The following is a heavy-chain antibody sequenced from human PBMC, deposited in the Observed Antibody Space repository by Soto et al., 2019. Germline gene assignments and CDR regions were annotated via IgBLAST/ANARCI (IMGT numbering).Heavy chain of an antibody. CDR2: INPNSGGT. CDR3: ARDGRGNHESYYDFCSGLYS. V-gene: IGHV1-2*02. D-gene: IGHD3-3*01. CDR1: GYTFTGYY. J-gene: IGHJ4*02. Sequence: ASVKVSCKASGYTFTGYYMHWVRQAPGQGLEWMGWINPNSGGTNYAQKFQGRVTMTRDTSISTAYMELSRLRSDDTAVYYCARDGRGNHESYYDFCSGLYSWGQGTLVTVSS.